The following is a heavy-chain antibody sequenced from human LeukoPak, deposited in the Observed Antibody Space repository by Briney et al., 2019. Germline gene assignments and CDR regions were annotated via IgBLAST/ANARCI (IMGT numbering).Heavy chain of an antibody. CDR1: GFTVSSNY. CDR2: LYSGGTT. CDR3: ARVVTSLGDIRY. J-gene: IGHJ4*02. D-gene: IGHD3-10*01. V-gene: IGHV3-53*01. Sequence: GGSLRLSCAASGFTVSSNYMSWVRQAPGKGLEWVSILYSGGTTYYADSVKGRFTISRDNSRNTLYLQMNSLRAEDTAVYYCARVVTSLGDIRYWGQGTLVTVSS.